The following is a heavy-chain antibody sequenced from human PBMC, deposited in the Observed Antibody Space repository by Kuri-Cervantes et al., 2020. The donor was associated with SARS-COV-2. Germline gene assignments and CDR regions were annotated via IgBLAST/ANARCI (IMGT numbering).Heavy chain of an antibody. CDR2: ISSSGSTI. Sequence: GGSLRLSCAASGFTFSDYYMSWIRQAPGKGLEWASYISSSGSTIYYADSVKGRFTISRDNAKNSLYLQMNSLRAEDTAVYYCARDSITMVQGVTSDAFDIWGQGTMVTVSS. V-gene: IGHV3-11*01. J-gene: IGHJ3*02. D-gene: IGHD3-10*01. CDR3: ARDSITMVQGVTSDAFDI. CDR1: GFTFSDYY.